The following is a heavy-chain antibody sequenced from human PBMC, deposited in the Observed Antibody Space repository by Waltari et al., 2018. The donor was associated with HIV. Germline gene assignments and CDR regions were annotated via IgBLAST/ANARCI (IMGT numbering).Heavy chain of an antibody. J-gene: IGHJ5*02. V-gene: IGHV4-30-4*01. Sequence: QVQLQESGPGLVKPSQTLSLTCTVSGGSISSGDYYWSWIRQPPGKGLEWMGYIYSGSTYYNPSLKSRVTISVDTSKNQFSLKLSSVTAADTAVYYCARAADGYPLNRFDPWGQGTLVTVSS. D-gene: IGHD5-18*01. CDR3: ARAADGYPLNRFDP. CDR2: IYSGST. CDR1: GGSISSGDYY.